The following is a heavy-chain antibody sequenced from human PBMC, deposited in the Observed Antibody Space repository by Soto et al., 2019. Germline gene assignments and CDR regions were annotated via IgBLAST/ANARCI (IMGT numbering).Heavy chain of an antibody. Sequence: SETLSLTCTVSGGSFKSGSYSWSWIRQPPGKGLEWIGYVYHTGRTSYNPSLKSRVSISMDTSKNQFSLNLDSVTAADTAVYFCARDLAYFDSWGQGTLVTVSS. CDR2: VYHTGRT. CDR3: ARDLAYFDS. V-gene: IGHV4-61*01. CDR1: GGSFKSGSYS. J-gene: IGHJ4*02.